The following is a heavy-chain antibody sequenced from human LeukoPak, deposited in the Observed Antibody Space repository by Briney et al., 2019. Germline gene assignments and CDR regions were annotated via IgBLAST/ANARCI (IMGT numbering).Heavy chain of an antibody. D-gene: IGHD3-10*01. V-gene: IGHV3-48*04. CDR2: SSTSGSTI. CDR3: ARESYYYGSGAYDP. CDR1: GFTFSSYS. J-gene: IGHJ5*02. Sequence: GGSLRLSCAASGFTFSSYSMNWVRQAPGKGLEWLSYSSTSGSTISYADSVKGRFTISRDNAKNSLYLQMNSLRAEDTAVYYCARESYYYGSGAYDPWGQGTLVTVSS.